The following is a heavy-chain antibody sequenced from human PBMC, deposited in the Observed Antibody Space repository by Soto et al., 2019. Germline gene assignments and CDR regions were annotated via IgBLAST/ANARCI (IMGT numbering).Heavy chain of an antibody. CDR2: ISPILGRA. CDR3: ARQHELANFDL. V-gene: IGHV1-69*02. Sequence: QVQLVQSGAELKKPGSSVKVSCKAPGGTFSSYTISWVRQAPGQGLEWMGRISPILGRANYALKLQGRGTNTADKSTSTAYMEPSSLRAEDTAVYYCARQHELANFDLWGRGAMVTVS. J-gene: IGHJ2*01. CDR1: GGTFSSYT. D-gene: IGHD6-13*01.